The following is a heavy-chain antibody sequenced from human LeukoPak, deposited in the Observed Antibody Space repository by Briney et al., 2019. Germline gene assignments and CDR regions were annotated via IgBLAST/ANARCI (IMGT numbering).Heavy chain of an antibody. V-gene: IGHV4-4*07. J-gene: IGHJ4*02. Sequence: SETLSLTCTVSGGSISGYYWSWIRQPAGQGLEWIGRIYTNGDTRYSPSLKSRVTMSVDTSKNQISLKLRPVTAADTAVYFCARAAGAAGGLYFDYWGQGSFVTVSS. D-gene: IGHD6-25*01. CDR1: GGSISGYY. CDR3: ARAAGAAGGLYFDY. CDR2: IYTNGDT.